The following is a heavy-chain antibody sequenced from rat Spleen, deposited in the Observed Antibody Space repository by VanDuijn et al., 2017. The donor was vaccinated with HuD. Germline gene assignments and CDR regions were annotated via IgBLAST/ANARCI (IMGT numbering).Heavy chain of an antibody. Sequence: EVQLVESGGALVQPGRSLKLSCVASGFTFSDYGMNWIRQAPGKGLEWIGEINKDSSTINYTQSLKDKFTISRDNAQNTLYLSMSKVGSEDTAIYYCAREDLGVDHWGQGVMVTVSS. D-gene: IGHD4-3*01. CDR1: GFTFSDYG. CDR2: INKDSSTI. J-gene: IGHJ2*01. CDR3: AREDLGVDH. V-gene: IGHV4-2*01.